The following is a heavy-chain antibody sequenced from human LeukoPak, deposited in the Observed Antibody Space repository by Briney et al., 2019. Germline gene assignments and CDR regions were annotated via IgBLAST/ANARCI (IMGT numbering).Heavy chain of an antibody. CDR2: IYSCGST. J-gene: IGHJ6*03. Sequence: GGSLTLSCAASGFTVSSNYMSWVRQAPGKGLEWVSVIYSCGSTYYADSVKGRCTIPRDNSKNTLYLQMSSLRAEDTAVYYCARLPGIAAVRYFYYMDVGGKGTAVSVSS. D-gene: IGHD6-13*01. CDR3: ARLPGIAAVRYFYYMDV. CDR1: GFTVSSNY. V-gene: IGHV3-53*01.